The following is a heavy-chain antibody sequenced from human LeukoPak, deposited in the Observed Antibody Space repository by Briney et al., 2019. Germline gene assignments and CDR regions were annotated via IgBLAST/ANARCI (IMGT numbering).Heavy chain of an antibody. D-gene: IGHD6-13*01. CDR3: AKDEGQQQLEYYFNY. Sequence: GGSLRLSCAASGFTFSSYGMHWVRQAPGKGLEWVAVISYDGSNKYYADSVKGRFTISRDNSKNTLYLQMNSLRAEATAVYYCAKDEGQQQLEYYFNYWGQGTLVTVSS. V-gene: IGHV3-30*18. J-gene: IGHJ4*02. CDR2: ISYDGSNK. CDR1: GFTFSSYG.